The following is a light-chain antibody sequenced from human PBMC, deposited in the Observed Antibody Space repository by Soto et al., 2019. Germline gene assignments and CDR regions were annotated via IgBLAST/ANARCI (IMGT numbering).Light chain of an antibody. CDR2: DAS. Sequence: EIVLTQSPATLSLSPGERATLSCRTSQSVSEYFAWYQQKPGRAPRLLIYDASSRATGIPARFIGSGSGTDFTLTISSLEPEDFALYYCQQRNNWPITFGQGPRLEIK. J-gene: IGKJ5*01. CDR1: QSVSEY. CDR3: QQRNNWPIT. V-gene: IGKV3-11*01.